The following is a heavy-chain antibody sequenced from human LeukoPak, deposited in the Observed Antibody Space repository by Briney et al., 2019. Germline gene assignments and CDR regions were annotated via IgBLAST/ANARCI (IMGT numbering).Heavy chain of an antibody. D-gene: IGHD3-10*01. V-gene: IGHV3-48*03. CDR1: GFTFSSYE. Sequence: GGSLRLSCAASGFTFSSYEMNWVRQAPGKGLEWASYISSSGSIIHYADAVKGRFTTSRDNAKNSLHLQMNSLRAEDTAIYYCARVRGYGSESFDYWGQGTLVTVSS. J-gene: IGHJ4*02. CDR3: ARVRGYGSESFDY. CDR2: ISSSGSII.